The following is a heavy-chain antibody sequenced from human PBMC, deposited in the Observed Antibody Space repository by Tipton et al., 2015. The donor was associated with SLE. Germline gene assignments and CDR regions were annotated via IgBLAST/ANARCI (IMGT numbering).Heavy chain of an antibody. CDR3: VRDGFCRSGVCYRNWFDP. CDR2: IYYSGST. Sequence: TLSLTCTVSGGSISSYYWSWIRQPPGKGLEWIGYIYYSGSTNYNPSLKSRVTISVDTSKNQFSLQLTSMTAADTAVYYCVRDGFCRSGVCYRNWFDPWGPGSLVTVSS. J-gene: IGHJ5*02. CDR1: GGSISSYY. D-gene: IGHD2-8*02. V-gene: IGHV4-59*12.